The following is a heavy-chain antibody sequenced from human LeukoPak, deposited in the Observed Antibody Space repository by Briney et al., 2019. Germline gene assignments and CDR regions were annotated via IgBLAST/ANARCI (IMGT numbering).Heavy chain of an antibody. CDR2: IYWDDDK. Sequence: KESGTTLVKPTQTLTLTCTFSVFSLTTSGVGVGSIRQPPGKALEWLALIYWDDDKRYSPSLKSRLIITKDTSKNQVVLTMTNMDPVDTATYYCAQWRRNWFDPWGQGTLVTVSS. CDR1: VFSLTTSGVG. D-gene: IGHD3-3*01. J-gene: IGHJ5*02. V-gene: IGHV2-5*02. CDR3: AQWRRNWFDP.